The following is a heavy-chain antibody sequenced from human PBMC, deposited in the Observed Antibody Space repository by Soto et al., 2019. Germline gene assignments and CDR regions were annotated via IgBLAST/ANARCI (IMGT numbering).Heavy chain of an antibody. CDR1: GVSISSGDYF. CDR2: IYYSGST. D-gene: IGHD2-21*02. CDR3: ARVTDCGGDCYRGWFDP. J-gene: IGHJ5*02. V-gene: IGHV4-30-4*01. Sequence: QVQLQESGPGRVKPSQTLSLTGTVAGVSISSGDYFWRWIRQPPGKGLEWIGYIYYSGSTYYNPSIRSRTTLPVDKSKSQFSLTVNSVTAADTAMYYCARVTDCGGDCYRGWFDPWGQGTLVTVSS.